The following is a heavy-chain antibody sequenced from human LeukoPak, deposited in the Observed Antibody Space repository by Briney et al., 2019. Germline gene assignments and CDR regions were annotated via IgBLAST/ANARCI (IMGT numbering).Heavy chain of an antibody. CDR2: ISYDGRNK. CDR3: ARSWRREMAFDD. Sequence: GGSLTLSCAASGFTFSSYAMHWVRQAPGKGLEWVAVISYDGRNKYYADSVKGRFTISRDNSKNTLYLQMNSLRAEDTAVYYCARSWRREMAFDDGGQGTLVTVSS. D-gene: IGHD5-24*01. CDR1: GFTFSSYA. V-gene: IGHV3-30*04. J-gene: IGHJ4*02.